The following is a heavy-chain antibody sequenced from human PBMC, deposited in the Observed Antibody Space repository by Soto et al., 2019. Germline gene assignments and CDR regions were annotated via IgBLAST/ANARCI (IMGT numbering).Heavy chain of an antibody. CDR2: LNPDTGNT. CDR3: ARDRQLVGPRANDAFDV. Sequence: QVQLVQSGAELKKPGASVNISCTASGFTFSDNRINWVRQAPGQGLEWMGWLNPDTGNTRYSETFQGRVTISRHSSASIAYLELSAREHEDTAIYFCARDRQLVGPRANDAFDVWGQGPMITVSS. V-gene: IGHV1-3*01. D-gene: IGHD6-6*01. CDR1: GFTFSDNR. J-gene: IGHJ3*01.